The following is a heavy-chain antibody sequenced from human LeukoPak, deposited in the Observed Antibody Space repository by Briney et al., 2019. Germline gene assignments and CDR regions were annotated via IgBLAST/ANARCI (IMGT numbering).Heavy chain of an antibody. CDR3: AREIYGSGTYPYYYYGMDV. CDR1: GFTVSSNY. J-gene: IGHJ6*02. CDR2: IFSGGST. V-gene: IGHV3-66*01. D-gene: IGHD3-10*01. Sequence: GGSLRLSCAASGFTVSSNYMSWVRQAPGKGLEWVSVIFSGGSTYYADSVKDRSTISRDNSKNTLYLQMNSLRAEDTAVYYCAREIYGSGTYPYYYYGMDVWGQGTRSPSP.